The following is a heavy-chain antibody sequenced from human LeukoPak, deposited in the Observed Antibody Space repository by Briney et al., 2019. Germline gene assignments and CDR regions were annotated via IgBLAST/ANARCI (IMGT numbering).Heavy chain of an antibody. V-gene: IGHV3-21*01. CDR3: MRGATDTTRWFDP. D-gene: IGHD1-7*01. J-gene: IGHJ5*02. Sequence: GGSLRLSCAASGFTFNAYSMGWVRQAPGKGLEWVSIISRASESIFYADSVKGRFTISRDNAKNSLYLQMNGLRAEDTAAYYCMRGATDTTRWFDPWGQGTLVTVSS. CDR1: GFTFNAYS. CDR2: ISRASESI.